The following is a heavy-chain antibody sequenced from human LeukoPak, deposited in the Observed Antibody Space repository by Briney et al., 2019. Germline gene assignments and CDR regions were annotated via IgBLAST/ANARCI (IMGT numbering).Heavy chain of an antibody. V-gene: IGHV3-48*03. CDR1: GFTFSSYE. CDR3: ARAKSDITGTKGFDY. D-gene: IGHD1-20*01. CDR2: ISSSGSTI. J-gene: IGHJ4*02. Sequence: GGSLRLSCAASGFTFSSYEMNWVRQAPGKGLEWVSYISSSGSTIYYADYVKGRFTISRDNAKNSLYLQMNSLRAEDTAVYYCARAKSDITGTKGFDYWGQGTLVTVSS.